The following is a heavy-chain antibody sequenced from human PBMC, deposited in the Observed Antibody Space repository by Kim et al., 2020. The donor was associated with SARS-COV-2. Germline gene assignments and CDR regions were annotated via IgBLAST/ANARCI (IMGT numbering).Heavy chain of an antibody. Sequence: TNYNPSLKSRVTISVDTSKNQFSLKLSSVTAADTAVYYCARGTGTEKFDYWGQGTLVTVSS. CDR3: ARGTGTEKFDY. D-gene: IGHD1-1*01. V-gene: IGHV4-59*09. J-gene: IGHJ4*02. CDR2: T.